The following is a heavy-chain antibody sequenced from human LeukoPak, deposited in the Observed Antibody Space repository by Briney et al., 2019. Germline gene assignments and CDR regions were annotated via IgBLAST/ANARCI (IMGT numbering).Heavy chain of an antibody. J-gene: IGHJ6*03. CDR2: IIPIFGTA. V-gene: IGHV1-69*05. CDR3: ARDTYYYDSSGYYYYYYYMDV. CDR1: GGTFSSYA. D-gene: IGHD3-22*01. Sequence: SVKVSCKASGGTFSSYAISWVRQAPGQGLEWMGGIIPIFGTANYAQKFQGRVTITTDESTSTAYMELSSLRSEDTAVYYCARDTYYYDSSGYYYYYYYMDVWGKGTTVTVSS.